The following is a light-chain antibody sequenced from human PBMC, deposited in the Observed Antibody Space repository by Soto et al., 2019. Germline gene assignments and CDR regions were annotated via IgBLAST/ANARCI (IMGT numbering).Light chain of an antibody. CDR3: QQCAYSPRT. V-gene: IGKV3-20*01. Sequence: EIVLTQFPDTLSLSPGERATISCRASQTIANNYVAWYQQKPGQAPRLLIYDASNRATGIPDRFTGSGSGADFALTISRLEPEDFAVYYCQQCAYSPRTFGQGTKVEVK. J-gene: IGKJ1*01. CDR1: QTIANNY. CDR2: DAS.